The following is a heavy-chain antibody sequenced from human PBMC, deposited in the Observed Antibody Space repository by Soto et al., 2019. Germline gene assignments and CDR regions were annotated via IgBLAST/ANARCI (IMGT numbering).Heavy chain of an antibody. V-gene: IGHV3-23*01. Sequence: PGGSLRLSCAASGFTFSSYAMSWVRQAPGKGLEWVSAISGSGGSTYYADSVKGRFTISRDNSKNTLYLQMNSLRAEDTAVYYCAISGSSGYYNWFDPWGQGTLVTVSS. CDR1: GFTFSSYA. D-gene: IGHD3-22*01. J-gene: IGHJ5*02. CDR2: ISGSGGST. CDR3: AISGSSGYYNWFDP.